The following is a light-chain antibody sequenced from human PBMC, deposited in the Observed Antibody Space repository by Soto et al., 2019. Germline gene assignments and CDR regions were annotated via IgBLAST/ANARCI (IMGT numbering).Light chain of an antibody. J-gene: IGKJ4*01. Sequence: EVMLTQSPATLSLSPGEGATLSCRASQSVSNYLAWYQQRPGQAPRLLIYDTSNRATGIPARFSGSGSGTGFTLTISSLEPEDFAVYYCQQRAGWPLSFGGGTRVESK. CDR3: QQRAGWPLS. CDR2: DTS. V-gene: IGKV3-11*01. CDR1: QSVSNY.